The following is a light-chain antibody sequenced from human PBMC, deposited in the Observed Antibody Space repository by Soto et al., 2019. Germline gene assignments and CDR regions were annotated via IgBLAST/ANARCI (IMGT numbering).Light chain of an antibody. CDR3: SSKTSSRTPFV. Sequence: LTQPASVSGSPGQSITISCTGTSSDVGGYNYVSWYQQHPGNAPRLMIYEVNNRPSGVPNRFSGSKSGNTASLTISGLQAEDGADYYCSSKTSSRTPFVFGTGTKVTVL. CDR1: SSDVGGYNY. J-gene: IGLJ1*01. V-gene: IGLV2-14*01. CDR2: EVN.